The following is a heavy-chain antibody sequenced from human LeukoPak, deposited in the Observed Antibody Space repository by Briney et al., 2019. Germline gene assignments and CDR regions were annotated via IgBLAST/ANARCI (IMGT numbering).Heavy chain of an antibody. D-gene: IGHD2-2*01. CDR1: GGSISSSSYY. V-gene: IGHV4-39*01. CDR2: TYYSGST. CDR3: ARHGIVVPAAIVGWFDP. Sequence: SETLSLTCTVSGGSISSSSYYWGWIRQPPGKGLEWIGSTYYSGSTYYNPSLKSRVTISVDTSKNQFSLKLSSVTAADTAVYYCARHGIVVPAAIVGWFDPWGQGTLVTVSS. J-gene: IGHJ5*02.